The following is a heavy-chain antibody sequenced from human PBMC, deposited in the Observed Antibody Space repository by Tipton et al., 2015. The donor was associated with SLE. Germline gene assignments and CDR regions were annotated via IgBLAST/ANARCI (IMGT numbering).Heavy chain of an antibody. D-gene: IGHD3-16*01. V-gene: IGHV4-34*01. CDR2: INHSGST. Sequence: TLSLTCAVYGGSFSGYYWSWIRQPPGKGLGWIGEINHSGSTNYNPSLKSRVTISVDTSKSHFSLKLTSVTAADTAVYYCARMEGMITYGGIAGLWGQGTVVTVSS. CDR3: ARMEGMITYGGIAGL. J-gene: IGHJ4*02. CDR1: GGSFSGYY.